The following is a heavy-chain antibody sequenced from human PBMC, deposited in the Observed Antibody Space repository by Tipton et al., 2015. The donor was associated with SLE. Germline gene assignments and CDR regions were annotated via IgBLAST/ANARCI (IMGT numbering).Heavy chain of an antibody. CDR1: GFTFSSYG. V-gene: IGHV3-33*01. D-gene: IGHD6-13*01. Sequence: SLRLSCAASGFTFSSYGMHWVRQAPGKGLEWWAVIWYDGSNKYYADSVKGRFTISRDNSKNTLYLQMNSLRAEDTAVYYCARVLLSWEEGYCCYMDVWGNGTTVTVSS. CDR2: IWYDGSNK. CDR3: ARVLLSWEEGYCCYMDV. J-gene: IGHJ6*03.